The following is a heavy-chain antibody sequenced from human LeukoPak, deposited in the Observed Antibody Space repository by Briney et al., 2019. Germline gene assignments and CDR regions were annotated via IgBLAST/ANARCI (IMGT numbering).Heavy chain of an antibody. J-gene: IGHJ4*02. V-gene: IGHV3-23*01. CDR3: AKVYSSSIRRPYFDY. D-gene: IGHD6-6*01. Sequence: TGGSLRLSCAASGFTFSSYAMSWVRQAPGKGLEWVSAISGSGGSTYYADSVKGRFTISRDNSKNTLYLQMNSLRAEDTAVYYCAKVYSSSIRRPYFDYWGQGTLVTVSS. CDR2: ISGSGGST. CDR1: GFTFSSYA.